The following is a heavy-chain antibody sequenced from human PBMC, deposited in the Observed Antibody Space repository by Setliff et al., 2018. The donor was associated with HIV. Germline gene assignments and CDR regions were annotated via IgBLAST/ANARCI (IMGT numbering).Heavy chain of an antibody. CDR1: GYTFSNYA. D-gene: IGHD5-12*01. V-gene: IGHV1-3*01. CDR2: INAGNDNT. Sequence: GASVKVSCKASGYTFSNYALHWVRQAPGQRLEWMGWINAGNDNTKYSQRLQGRVTITRDTSASTAYMELNSLRSEDTAVYYCARDLGGYDYWGQGTLVTVS. J-gene: IGHJ4*02. CDR3: ARDLGGYDY.